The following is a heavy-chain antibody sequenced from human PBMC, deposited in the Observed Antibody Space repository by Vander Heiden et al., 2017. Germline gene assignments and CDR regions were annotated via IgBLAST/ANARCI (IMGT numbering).Heavy chain of an antibody. V-gene: IGHV3-48*02. D-gene: IGHD5-18*01. CDR1: RFTFNTYS. Sequence: EVQLVESGGDLVQPGGSLSLPCAASRFTFNTYSMHWARQAPGKGLEWVSYISSSGNIIYYKDSVKGRFTISRDNAKNSLYLQMNSLRDEDTAVYYCARGGSYGQYWGQGTLVTVSS. J-gene: IGHJ4*02. CDR3: ARGGSYGQY. CDR2: ISSSGNII.